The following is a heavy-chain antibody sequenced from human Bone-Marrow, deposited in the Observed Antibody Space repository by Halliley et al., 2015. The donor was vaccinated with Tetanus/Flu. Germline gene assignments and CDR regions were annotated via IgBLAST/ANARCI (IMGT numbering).Heavy chain of an antibody. J-gene: IGHJ5*02. CDR2: IYYGGST. Sequence: TLSLTCTVSGGSISSGGYYWNWIRQHPGKGLEWIAFIYYGGSTYYNPSLKSRVTISVDTSTNQFSLRLSSVTAADTAVYYCARLGYCSSRSCYEGAWGQGTLVTVSS. D-gene: IGHD2-2*01. CDR1: GGSISSGGYY. CDR3: ARLGYCSSRSCYEGA. V-gene: IGHV4-31*03.